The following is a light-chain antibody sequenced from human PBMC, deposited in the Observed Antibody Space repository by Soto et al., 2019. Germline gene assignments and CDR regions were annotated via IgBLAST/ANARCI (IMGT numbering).Light chain of an antibody. CDR3: NSYSSSSTLVV. CDR1: SSNVGRYNY. CDR2: DVN. J-gene: IGLJ2*01. Sequence: QSVLTQPASVSGSPGQSITISCNATSSNVGRYNYVSWYQQHPGKAPKLMIYDVNNRPSGVSNRFSGSKSGNTASLTISGLQAEDEADYYCNSYSSSSTLVVFGGGTKLTVL. V-gene: IGLV2-14*03.